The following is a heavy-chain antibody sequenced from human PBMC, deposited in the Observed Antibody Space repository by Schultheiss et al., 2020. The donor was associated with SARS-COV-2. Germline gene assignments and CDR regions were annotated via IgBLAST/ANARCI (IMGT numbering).Heavy chain of an antibody. CDR2: TRNKANSYTT. CDR3: AWGFTFGGV. Sequence: GGSLRLSCAASGFTFSDHYMDWVRQAPGKGLEWVGRTRNKANSYTTEYAASVKGRLTISRDDSKSIAYLQMNSLRAEDTAVYYCAWGFTFGGVWGQGTLVTVSS. D-gene: IGHD3-16*01. J-gene: IGHJ4*02. V-gene: IGHV3-72*01. CDR1: GFTFSDHY.